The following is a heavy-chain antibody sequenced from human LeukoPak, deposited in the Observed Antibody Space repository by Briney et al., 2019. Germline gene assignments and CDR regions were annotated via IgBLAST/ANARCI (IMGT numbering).Heavy chain of an antibody. Sequence: PSETLSLTCTVSGASITTYYWTWIRQPPGKGLECIGYIYDTGSTNYNPSLKSRVTISVDTSKNRFSLKLSSVTAADTAVYYCARVHGDFYFDYWGQGTLVTVSS. D-gene: IGHD4-17*01. V-gene: IGHV4-59*08. CDR2: IYDTGST. J-gene: IGHJ4*02. CDR1: GASITTYY. CDR3: ARVHGDFYFDY.